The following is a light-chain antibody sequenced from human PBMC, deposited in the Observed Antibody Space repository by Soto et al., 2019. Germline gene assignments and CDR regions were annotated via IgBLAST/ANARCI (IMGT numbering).Light chain of an antibody. CDR3: SSYTSGSTRVV. J-gene: IGLJ2*01. CDR2: DVS. Sequence: QSVLTQPASVSGSPGQSITISCPGTGSDVGGYNYVSWYQQHPGKAPKVMIYDVSKRPSGISNRFSGSKSGNTASLTISGLQIEDEADYYCSSYTSGSTRVVFGGGTKVTVL. V-gene: IGLV2-14*03. CDR1: GSDVGGYNY.